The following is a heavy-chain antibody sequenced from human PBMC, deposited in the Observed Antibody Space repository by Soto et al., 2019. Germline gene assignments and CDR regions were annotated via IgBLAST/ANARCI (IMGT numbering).Heavy chain of an antibody. CDR2: IFRSGNT. J-gene: IGHJ4*02. CDR1: GGSISTGNW. Sequence: PSETLSLTCTVSGGSISTGNWWTWVRQSPEKGLEWIGEIFRSGNTYYNPSFKSRVTISVDNSNNQFSLRLNSVTAADTAVYYCARIGTVSLDFWAPGTLVTVSS. V-gene: IGHV4-4*02. D-gene: IGHD4-17*01. CDR3: ARIGTVSLDF.